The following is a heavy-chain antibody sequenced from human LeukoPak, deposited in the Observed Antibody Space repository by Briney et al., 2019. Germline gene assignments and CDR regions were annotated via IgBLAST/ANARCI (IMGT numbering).Heavy chain of an antibody. CDR2: IYYSGST. D-gene: IGHD6-13*01. CDR1: GGSISSYY. CDR3: ASQIAAAGTGRFWDY. V-gene: IGHV4-59*01. Sequence: SETLSLTCTVSGGSISSYYWSWIRQPPGKGLEWIGYIYYSGSTNYNPSLKSRVTIPVDTSKNQFSLKLSSVTAADTAVYYCASQIAAAGTGRFWDYWGQGTLVTVSS. J-gene: IGHJ4*02.